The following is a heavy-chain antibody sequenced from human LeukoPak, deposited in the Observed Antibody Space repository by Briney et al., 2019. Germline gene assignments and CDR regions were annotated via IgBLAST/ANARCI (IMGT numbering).Heavy chain of an antibody. CDR3: ARMGSGSYYNVNWFDP. Sequence: PGGSLRLSCAASGFTFDDYGMSWVRQAPGKGLEWVSGINWNGGSTGYADSMKGRFTISRDNAKNSLYLQMNSLRAEDTALYHCARMGSGSYYNVNWFDPWGQGTLVTVSS. D-gene: IGHD3-10*01. CDR1: GFTFDDYG. J-gene: IGHJ5*02. V-gene: IGHV3-20*01. CDR2: INWNGGST.